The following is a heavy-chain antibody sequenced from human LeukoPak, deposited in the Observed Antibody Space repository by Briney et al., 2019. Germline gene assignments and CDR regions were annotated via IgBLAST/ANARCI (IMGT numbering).Heavy chain of an antibody. J-gene: IGHJ4*02. Sequence: GGSLRLSCAASGFTFSSYAMYWVRQAPGKGLEWVAVISYDGSNKYYADSVKGRFTISRDNSKNTLYLQMNSLRAEDTAVYYCARAKKGGYYFDYWGQGTLVTVSS. CDR3: ARAKKGGYYFDY. CDR2: ISYDGSNK. D-gene: IGHD3-16*01. CDR1: GFTFSSYA. V-gene: IGHV3-30-3*01.